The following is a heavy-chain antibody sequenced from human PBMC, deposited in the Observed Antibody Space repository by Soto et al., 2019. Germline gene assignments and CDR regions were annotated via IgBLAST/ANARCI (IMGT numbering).Heavy chain of an antibody. CDR3: ASGYNYGTDPSDY. V-gene: IGHV1-8*01. CDR1: GYTLTNYD. D-gene: IGHD5-18*01. Sequence: AASVKVSCKASGYTLTNYDINWVRQATGQGLEWMGWMNPNSGDSGYAQKFQGRVTMTRDTSIRTAYMELTSLTSEDTAVYYCASGYNYGTDPSDYWGQGTLVTVSS. J-gene: IGHJ4*02. CDR2: MNPNSGDS.